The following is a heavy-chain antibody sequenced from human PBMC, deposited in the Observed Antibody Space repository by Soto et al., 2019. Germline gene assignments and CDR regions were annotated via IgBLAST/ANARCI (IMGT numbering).Heavy chain of an antibody. D-gene: IGHD1-26*01. Sequence: GGSLRLSCAASGFTFSSYSMNWVRQAPGKGLEWVSYISSSSSTMYYADSVKGRFTISRDNAKNSLFLHMNSLRDEDTAVYYCARDSTDADSGSYSGDYWGQGTLVTVSS. CDR3: ARDSTDADSGSYSGDY. CDR1: GFTFSSYS. V-gene: IGHV3-48*02. CDR2: ISSSSSTM. J-gene: IGHJ4*02.